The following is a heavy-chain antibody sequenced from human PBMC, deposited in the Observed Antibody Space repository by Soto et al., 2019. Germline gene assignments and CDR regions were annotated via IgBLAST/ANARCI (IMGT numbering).Heavy chain of an antibody. J-gene: IGHJ4*02. V-gene: IGHV3-30*18. CDR1: GFTFSTYA. CDR2: ISYDGSDK. CDR3: AKEGGIRTWIPFFDY. D-gene: IGHD5-18*01. Sequence: GGSLRLSCAASGFTFSTYAMHWVRQAPGKGLEWVSVISYDGSDKYYADSVKGRFTISRDNSKNTLYLQMNSLRVEDTALYYCAKEGGIRTWIPFFDYWGQGVLVTVSS.